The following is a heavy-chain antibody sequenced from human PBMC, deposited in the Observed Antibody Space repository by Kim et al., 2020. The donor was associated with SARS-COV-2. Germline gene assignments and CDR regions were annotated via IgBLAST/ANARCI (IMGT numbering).Heavy chain of an antibody. Sequence: STSYAQKFQGRVTMTRDTSTSTVYMELSSLRSEDTAVYYCASQSGYQSINWGQGTLVTVSS. J-gene: IGHJ4*02. CDR3: ASQSGYQSIN. CDR2: ST. D-gene: IGHD3-3*01. V-gene: IGHV1-46*01.